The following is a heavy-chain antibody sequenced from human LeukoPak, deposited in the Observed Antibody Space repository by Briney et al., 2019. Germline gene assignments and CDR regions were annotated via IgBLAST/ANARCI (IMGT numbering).Heavy chain of an antibody. CDR1: GYTFSRYA. Sequence: GRSLRLSCAASGYTFSRYAMHWVRQAPGKGLEWVAVISRDGENQNYADSVKGRLTISRDNSKNTLFLQMNSLRADDTAVYYCARDPGYDSSGYWGYWGQGTLVTVSS. J-gene: IGHJ4*02. CDR3: ARDPGYDSSGYWGY. V-gene: IGHV3-30*04. D-gene: IGHD3-22*01. CDR2: ISRDGENQ.